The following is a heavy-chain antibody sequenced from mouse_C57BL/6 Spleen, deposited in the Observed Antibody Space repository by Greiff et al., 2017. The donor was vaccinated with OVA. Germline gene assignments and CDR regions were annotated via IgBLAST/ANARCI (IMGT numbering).Heavy chain of an antibody. D-gene: IGHD2-2*01. CDR2: IDPANGNT. CDR3: ARRGFYGSYFDY. Sequence: EVKLQESVAAPVIPVAPVKLSCTASGFNITNTYMHWVKQRPEQGLEWIGMIDPANGNTNYAPKFQGKATITADTSSNTAYLQLSSLTSEDTAIYYCARRGFYGSYFDYWGQGTTLTVSS. J-gene: IGHJ2*01. CDR1: GFNITNTY. V-gene: IGHV14-3*01.